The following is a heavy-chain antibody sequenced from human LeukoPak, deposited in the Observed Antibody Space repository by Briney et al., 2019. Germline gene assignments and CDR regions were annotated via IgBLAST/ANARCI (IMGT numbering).Heavy chain of an antibody. CDR1: GYTFTGYY. CDR2: INPNSGGT. J-gene: IGHJ6*03. CDR3: ARFLRWYSSSGSGFYMDV. Sequence: GASVKVSCKASGYTFTGYYMHWVRQAPGQGLEWMGWINPNSGGTNYAQKFQGRVTMTRDTSISTAYMELSRLRSDDTAVYYCARFLRWYSSSGSGFYMDVWGKGTTVTVSS. V-gene: IGHV1-2*02. D-gene: IGHD6-6*01.